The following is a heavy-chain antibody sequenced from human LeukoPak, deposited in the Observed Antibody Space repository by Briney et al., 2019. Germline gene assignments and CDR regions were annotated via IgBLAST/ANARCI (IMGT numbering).Heavy chain of an antibody. CDR3: GKFISDCSGGSCF. V-gene: IGHV3-30*18. CDR1: GFTFSSYG. Sequence: GGSLRLSCAASGFTFSSYGMHWVRQAPGKGLEWVAVISYDGSNKYYADSVKGRFTISRNNSKTTLYLQMNSLRAEDTAVYYCGKFISDCSGGSCFWSQGTLVTVSS. CDR2: ISYDGSNK. D-gene: IGHD2-15*01. J-gene: IGHJ4*02.